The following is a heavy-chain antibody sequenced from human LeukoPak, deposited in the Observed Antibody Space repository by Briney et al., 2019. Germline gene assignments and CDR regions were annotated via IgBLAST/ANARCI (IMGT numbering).Heavy chain of an antibody. CDR2: ISDNEGST. V-gene: IGHV3-23*01. CDR3: ARHDSYIPY. CDR1: GFIFNYYA. Sequence: RGSLRLSCAAAGFIFNYYAMSWVRQAPGEGLEWVSGISDNEGSTYYTDSVKGRFTISGDNTKNTLYLQMNSLRPDDTAVYFCARHDSYIPYWGQGTLVTVSS. J-gene: IGHJ4*02. D-gene: IGHD5-18*01.